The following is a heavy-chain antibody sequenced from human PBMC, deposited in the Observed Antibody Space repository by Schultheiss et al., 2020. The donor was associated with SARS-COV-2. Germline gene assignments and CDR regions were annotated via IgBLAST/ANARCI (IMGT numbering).Heavy chain of an antibody. V-gene: IGHV3-64D*06. CDR1: GGSISSYY. CDR3: VKDYYDSSDYHGFDY. J-gene: IGHJ4*02. D-gene: IGHD3-22*01. CDR2: ISSNGAST. Sequence: ETLSLTCTVSGGSISSYYWSWIRQPPGKGLEYVSAISSNGASTYYADSVKGRFTISRDNSKNTLYLQMSSLRAEDTAVYYCVKDYYDSSDYHGFDYWGQGTLVTVSS.